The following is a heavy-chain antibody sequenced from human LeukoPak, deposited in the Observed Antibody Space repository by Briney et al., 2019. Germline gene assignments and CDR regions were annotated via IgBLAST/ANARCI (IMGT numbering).Heavy chain of an antibody. D-gene: IGHD6-13*01. Sequence: GASVKVSCKASGYTFTGYYMHWVRQAPGQGLEWMGWINPNSGGTNYAQKFQGRVTMTRDTSISTAYMELSRLRSDDTAVYYCARAAPYSSSPTWFDPWGQGTLVTVSS. J-gene: IGHJ5*02. CDR1: GYTFTGYY. V-gene: IGHV1-2*02. CDR2: INPNSGGT. CDR3: ARAAPYSSSPTWFDP.